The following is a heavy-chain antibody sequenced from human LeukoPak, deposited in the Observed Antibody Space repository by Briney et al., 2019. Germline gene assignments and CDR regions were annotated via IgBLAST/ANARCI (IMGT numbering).Heavy chain of an antibody. CDR1: GYTFTDYY. J-gene: IGHJ4*02. D-gene: IGHD5-12*01. CDR2: INPNSGGT. V-gene: IGHV1-2*02. CDR3: ARDIVATDFDY. Sequence: GASVKVSCKASGYTFTDYYMHWVRQAPGQGLEWMGWINPNSGGTNYAQKFQGRVTMTRDTSISTAYMELSRLGSDDTAVYYCARDIVATDFDYWGQGTLVTVSS.